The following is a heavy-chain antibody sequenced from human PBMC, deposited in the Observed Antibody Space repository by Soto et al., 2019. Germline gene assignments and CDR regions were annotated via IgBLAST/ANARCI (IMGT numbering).Heavy chain of an antibody. V-gene: IGHV3-72*01. J-gene: IGHJ4*02. CDR2: SRDKANRYTT. CDR3: ARDLTCTGGSCSRDY. Sequence: EVQLVESGGGVVQPGGSLRRSCAASGFTFSDHYVDWVRQAPGKGLEWVGRSRDKANRYTTEYAASVKGRFTISSDDSKNSLYLQMTSLKTEDTAVYYCARDLTCTGGSCSRDYWGQGTLVTVSS. CDR1: GFTFSDHY. D-gene: IGHD2-15*01.